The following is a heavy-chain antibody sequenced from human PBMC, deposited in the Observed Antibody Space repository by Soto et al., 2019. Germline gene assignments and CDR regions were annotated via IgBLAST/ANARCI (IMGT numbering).Heavy chain of an antibody. V-gene: IGHV4-30-4*01. CDR1: GGSLSSGDYY. J-gene: IGHJ6*02. Sequence: PSETLSLTCTVSGGSLSSGDYYWGWLRQPPGKGLEWIGYIYYSGSTYYNPSLKSRVTISVDTSKNQFSLKLSSVTAADTAVYYCARGGRRSPGMDVWGQGTTVTVSS. CDR2: IYYSGST. CDR3: ARGGRRSPGMDV.